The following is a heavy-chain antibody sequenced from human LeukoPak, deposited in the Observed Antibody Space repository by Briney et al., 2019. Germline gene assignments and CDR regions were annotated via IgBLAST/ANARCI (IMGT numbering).Heavy chain of an antibody. CDR3: ARRAFRWFDP. CDR2: INHSGST. D-gene: IGHD1-26*01. CDR1: GFTFSSYK. J-gene: IGHJ5*02. Sequence: GSLRLSCAASGFTFSSYKMNWVRQPPGKGLEWIGEINHSGSTNYNPSLKSRVTISVDTSKNQFSLKLSSVTAADTAVYYCARRAFRWFDPWGQGTLVTVSS. V-gene: IGHV4-34*01.